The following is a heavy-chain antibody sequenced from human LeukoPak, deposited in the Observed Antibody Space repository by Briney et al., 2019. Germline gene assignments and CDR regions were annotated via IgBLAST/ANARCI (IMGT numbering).Heavy chain of an antibody. J-gene: IGHJ5*02. V-gene: IGHV4-59*12. CDR1: GGSISSYY. CDR2: IYSTGRT. CDR3: ARAIGPQLVLAWFDP. Sequence: SETLSLTCTVSGGSISSYYWSWIRQPPGKGLGWSGYIYSTGRTHPPPSLKSRVTISVATSKNQFSLKLSSVTAAATAVYYCARAIGPQLVLAWFDPCGQGTLVTVSS. D-gene: IGHD6-13*01.